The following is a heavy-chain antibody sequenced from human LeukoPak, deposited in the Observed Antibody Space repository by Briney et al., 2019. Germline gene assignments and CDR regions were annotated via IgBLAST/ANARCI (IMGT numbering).Heavy chain of an antibody. V-gene: IGHV3-7*04. CDR2: IREDESEK. CDR1: GFTFSSYG. Sequence: GGSLRLSCAASGFTFSSYGMDWVRQAPGKGLEWVANIREDESEKNYVDSVKGRFTISRDNAWNSLYLQMNSLRPEDTAVYYCARGHWSRLDWGQGTLVTVSS. CDR3: ARGHWSRLD. J-gene: IGHJ4*02.